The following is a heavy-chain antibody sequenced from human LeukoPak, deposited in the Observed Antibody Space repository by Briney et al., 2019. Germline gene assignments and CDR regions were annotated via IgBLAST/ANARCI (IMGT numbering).Heavy chain of an antibody. Sequence: GGSLRLSCAASGFTFSTYWMSWFRQAPGKGLEWVAHIEPDGSEKYYVDSVKGRCTISRDNAKNSLYPQMNSLRAEDTAVYYCAGTSCKGCWFDPWGQGTLVTVSS. CDR3: AGTSCKGCWFDP. CDR2: IEPDGSEK. V-gene: IGHV3-7*01. D-gene: IGHD2-2*01. J-gene: IGHJ5*02. CDR1: GFTFSTYW.